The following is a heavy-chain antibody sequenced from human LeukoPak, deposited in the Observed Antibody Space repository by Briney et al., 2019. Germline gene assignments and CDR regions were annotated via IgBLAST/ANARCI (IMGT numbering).Heavy chain of an antibody. D-gene: IGHD3-10*01. V-gene: IGHV1-18*01. CDR2: ISAYNGNT. CDR1: GYTFTNYG. CDR3: ARDLGDYYGSGSYWAGY. Sequence: ASAKVSCKASGYTFTNYGISWVRQAPGEGLEWMGWISAYNGNTNYAQKLQGRVTMTTDTSTSTAYMELRSLRSDDTAVYYCARDLGDYYGSGSYWAGYWGQGTLVTVSS. J-gene: IGHJ4*02.